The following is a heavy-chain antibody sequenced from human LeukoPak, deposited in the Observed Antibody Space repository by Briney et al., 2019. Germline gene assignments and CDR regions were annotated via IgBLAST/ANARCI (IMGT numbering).Heavy chain of an antibody. D-gene: IGHD2/OR15-2a*01. V-gene: IGHV1-2*02. J-gene: IGHJ4*02. CDR2: IGPHSTFT. CDR1: GFTFTDHY. Sequence: RASMTVSCMSSGFTFTDHYIHWVRQGPGQGLEWMGYIGPHSTFTSSPQEFQGRVTMTRDASMNTAYMELTRLTSDDTAVYYCVREGEGPLSKDFDYWGQGTLVTVSS. CDR3: VREGEGPLSKDFDY.